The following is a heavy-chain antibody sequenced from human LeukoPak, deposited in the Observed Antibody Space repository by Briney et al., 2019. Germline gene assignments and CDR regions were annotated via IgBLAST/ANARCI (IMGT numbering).Heavy chain of an antibody. Sequence: PGGSLRLSCAASGFTFSSYGMHWVRQAPGKGLEWVAFIRYDGSNKYYADSVKGRFTISRDNAKNSLYLQMNSLRAEDTAVYYCARENGVGFDYWGQGTLVTVSS. CDR3: ARENGVGFDY. J-gene: IGHJ4*02. V-gene: IGHV3-30*02. CDR2: IRYDGSNK. CDR1: GFTFSSYG. D-gene: IGHD1-1*01.